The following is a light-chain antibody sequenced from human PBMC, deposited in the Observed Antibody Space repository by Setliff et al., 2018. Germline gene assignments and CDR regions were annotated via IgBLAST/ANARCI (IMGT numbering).Light chain of an antibody. CDR3: MSYTTIRTYV. Sequence: QSVLTQPASVSGSPGQSITITCAGTSSDVGAYSDVSWYQQYPGKAPKIMISEFSNRPSGVSYRFSGSKSCNTASLTISGLQAEDEADDYCMSYTTIRTYVFGTGTKVTVL. CDR1: SSDVGAYSD. CDR2: EFS. J-gene: IGLJ1*01. V-gene: IGLV2-14*01.